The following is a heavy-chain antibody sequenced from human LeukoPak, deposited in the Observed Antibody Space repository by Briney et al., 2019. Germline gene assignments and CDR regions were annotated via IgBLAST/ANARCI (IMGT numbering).Heavy chain of an antibody. D-gene: IGHD4-11*01. V-gene: IGHV3-23*01. CDR2: ISGSGGST. Sequence: GGSLRLSCAASGFTFSSYAMSWVRQAPGKGLEWVSAISGSGGSTYYADSVKDRFTISRDNSKNTLYLQMNSLRAEDTAVYYCAKEKLDYSNIRYFDYWGQGTLVTVSS. CDR3: AKEKLDYSNIRYFDY. CDR1: GFTFSSYA. J-gene: IGHJ4*02.